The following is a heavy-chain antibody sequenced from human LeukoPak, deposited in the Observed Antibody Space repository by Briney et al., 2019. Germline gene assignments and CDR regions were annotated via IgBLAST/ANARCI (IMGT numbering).Heavy chain of an antibody. J-gene: IGHJ6*03. CDR1: GGSISDYY. CDR3: ARGDFCSSSNCYLRPMDV. Sequence: SETLSLTCTVSGGSISDYYWNWIRHPPGGGLEWIGYIYYSGSTTYNPSLKSRVTMSVDTAKNQFSLKLRSVTAADTAVYYCARGDFCSSSNCYLRPMDVWGKGTTVTVSS. CDR2: IYYSGST. D-gene: IGHD2-2*01. V-gene: IGHV4-59*01.